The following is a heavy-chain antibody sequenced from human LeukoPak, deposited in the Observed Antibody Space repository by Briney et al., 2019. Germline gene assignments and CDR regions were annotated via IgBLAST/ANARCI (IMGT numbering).Heavy chain of an antibody. CDR2: ITPILSIA. J-gene: IGHJ4*02. V-gene: IGHV1-69*04. CDR3: ARTAKAAGRPHFDY. D-gene: IGHD6-19*01. CDR1: GGTFNSYA. Sequence: SVNVSCTASGGTFNSYAITWVRQAPGQGLEWMGRITPILSIANYAQKFQGRLTITADKSTTTVYMDLSSLRSEDTAVYYCARTAKAAGRPHFDYWGQGTLVTVSS.